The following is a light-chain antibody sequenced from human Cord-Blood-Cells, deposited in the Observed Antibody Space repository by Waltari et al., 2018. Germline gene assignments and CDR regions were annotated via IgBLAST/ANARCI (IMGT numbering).Light chain of an antibody. J-gene: IGLJ1*01. V-gene: IGLV2-14*01. CDR1: RSDVGGYNY. CDR3: SSYTSSSTYV. CDR2: EVS. Sequence: QSALTQPASVSGSPGPSITISCTGTRSDVGGYNYVSWYQQHPGKAPKLMIYEVSTRPSGVSNRFSGSKSGNTASLTISGLQAEDEADYYCSSYTSSSTYVFGTGTKVTVL.